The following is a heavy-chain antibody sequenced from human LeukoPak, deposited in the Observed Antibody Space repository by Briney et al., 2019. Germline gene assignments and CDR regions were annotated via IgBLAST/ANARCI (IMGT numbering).Heavy chain of an antibody. CDR2: ISGSGGST. CDR1: GFTFSSYA. Sequence: GGSLRLSCAASGFTFSSYAMSWVRQAPGKGLEWVSAISGSGGSTYYADSVKGRFTISRDNSKNTLYLQMNSLRAEDTAVYYCAKDQYCDSSGYYYASAFDIWGQGTMVTVSS. D-gene: IGHD3-22*01. J-gene: IGHJ3*02. V-gene: IGHV3-23*01. CDR3: AKDQYCDSSGYYYASAFDI.